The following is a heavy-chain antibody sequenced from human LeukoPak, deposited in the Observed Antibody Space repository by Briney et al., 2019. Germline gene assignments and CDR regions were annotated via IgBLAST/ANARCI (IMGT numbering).Heavy chain of an antibody. V-gene: IGHV3-23*01. J-gene: IGHJ6*03. CDR3: AKVLLRALDYMDV. CDR2: ISGSGGST. CDR1: GFTFTSYS. Sequence: PGGSLRLSCAASGFTFTSYSMNWVRRAPGKGLEWVSAISGSGGSTYYADFVKGRFTISRDNSKSTLYLQMINLRADDTAVYYCAKVLLRALDYMDVWGKGTTVTVSS. D-gene: IGHD2-15*01.